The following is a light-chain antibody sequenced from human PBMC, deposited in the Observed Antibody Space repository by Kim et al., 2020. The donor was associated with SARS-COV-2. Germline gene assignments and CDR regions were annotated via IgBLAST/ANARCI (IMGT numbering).Light chain of an antibody. CDR3: SSYAGSNNLV. CDR1: SSDVGGYNY. Sequence: QSFTISCTRSSSDVGGYNYVSWYQRHPGKAPKLMIYEVSKRPSGVPDRFSGSKSGNTASLTVSGLQAEDEADYYCSSYAGSNNLVFGGGTQLTVL. V-gene: IGLV2-8*01. CDR2: EVS. J-gene: IGLJ2*01.